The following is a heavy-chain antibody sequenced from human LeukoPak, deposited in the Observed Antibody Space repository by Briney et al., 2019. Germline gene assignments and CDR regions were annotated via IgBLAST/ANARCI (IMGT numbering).Heavy chain of an antibody. CDR2: IYSGGST. CDR3: ATGRDSSGYYYFHY. Sequence: PGGSLRLSCAASGFTVSSNYMSWVRQALGKGLEWVSVIYSGGSTYYADSVKGRFTISRDNSKNTLYLQMNSLRAEDTAVYYCATGRDSSGYYYFHYWGQGTLVTVSS. V-gene: IGHV3-66*01. D-gene: IGHD3-22*01. J-gene: IGHJ4*02. CDR1: GFTVSSNY.